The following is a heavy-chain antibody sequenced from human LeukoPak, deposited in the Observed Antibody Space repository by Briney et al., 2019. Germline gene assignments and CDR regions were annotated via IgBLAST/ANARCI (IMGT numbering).Heavy chain of an antibody. Sequence: SQTLSLTCAISGDSVSSNSAAWNWIGQSPSRGLEWLGRTYYRSKWSTDYAVSVKSRITVNPDTSKNQFSLQLNSVTPEDTAVYYRARLENWAFDFWGQGTLITVSS. J-gene: IGHJ4*02. CDR3: ARLENWAFDF. CDR1: GDSVSSNSAA. CDR2: TYYRSKWST. D-gene: IGHD7-27*01. V-gene: IGHV6-1*01.